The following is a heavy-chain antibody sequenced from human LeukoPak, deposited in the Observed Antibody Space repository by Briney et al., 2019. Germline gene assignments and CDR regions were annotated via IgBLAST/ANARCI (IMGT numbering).Heavy chain of an antibody. V-gene: IGHV3-7*03. Sequence: GGSLRLSCAASGFTFSSYWMSWVRQAPGKGLEWVANIKQDGSEKYYVDSVKGRFTISRDNAKNTLYLQMNSLRAEDTAVYYCAKDANWRPLYYFDYWGQGTLVTVSS. CDR2: IKQDGSEK. CDR1: GFTFSSYW. J-gene: IGHJ4*02. CDR3: AKDANWRPLYYFDY. D-gene: IGHD1-1*01.